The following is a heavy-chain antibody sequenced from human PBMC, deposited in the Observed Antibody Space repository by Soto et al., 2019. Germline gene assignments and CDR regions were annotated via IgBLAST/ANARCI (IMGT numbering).Heavy chain of an antibody. CDR2: IYHSGST. CDR3: AKDRGGWLTPPA. Sequence: QVQLQESGPGLVKSSGTLSLTCAVSGGSISSSDWWTWVRQPPGKGLEWIGEIYHSGSTNYNPSLKSRVSISVDKSKNQFYLRLYSVSAADTAVYYCAKDRGGWLTPPAWGQGTLVTVSS. CDR1: GGSISSSDW. D-gene: IGHD6-19*01. J-gene: IGHJ5*02. V-gene: IGHV4-4*02.